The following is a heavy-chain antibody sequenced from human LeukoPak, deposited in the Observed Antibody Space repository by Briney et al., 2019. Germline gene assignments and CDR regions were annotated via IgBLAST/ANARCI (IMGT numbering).Heavy chain of an antibody. V-gene: IGHV1-2*02. CDR3: ARDWGWILQGLESEYFQH. CDR1: GYTFTGYY. Sequence: ASVKVSRKASGYTFTGYYMHWVRQAPGQGLEWMGWINPNSGDTNYAQKFQGRVTMTRDTSISTAYMELSRLRTDDTAVYYCARDWGWILQGLESEYFQHWGQGTLVTVSS. CDR2: INPNSGDT. D-gene: IGHD5-18*01. J-gene: IGHJ1*01.